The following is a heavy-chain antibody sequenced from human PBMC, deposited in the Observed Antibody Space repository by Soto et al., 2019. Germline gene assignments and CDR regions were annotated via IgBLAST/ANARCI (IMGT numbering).Heavy chain of an antibody. Sequence: PGESLKISCKTSGYNFAGYWIGWGLQMPGKGLECLGIIFPGDSDSKYSPSFQGQVIISADKSIRTAYLQWSRLKASDTAISYCAQQSGMDVWGQGTTVTVSS. CDR3: AQQSGMDV. V-gene: IGHV5-51*01. CDR2: IFPGDSDS. J-gene: IGHJ6*02. D-gene: IGHD5-12*01. CDR1: GYNFAGYW.